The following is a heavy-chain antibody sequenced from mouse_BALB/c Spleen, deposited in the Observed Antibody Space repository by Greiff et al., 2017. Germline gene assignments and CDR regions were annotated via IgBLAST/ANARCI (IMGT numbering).Heavy chain of an antibody. V-gene: IGHV3-2*02. J-gene: IGHJ4*01. CDR1: GYSITSDYA. D-gene: IGHD2-14*01. CDR2: ISYSGST. Sequence: EVKLVESGPGLVKPSQSLSLTCTVTGYSITSDYAWNWIRQFPGNKLEWMGYISYSGSTSYNPSLKSRISITRDTSKNQFFLQLNSVTTEDTATYYCASYRYYAMDYWGQGTSGTVSS. CDR3: ASYRYYAMDY.